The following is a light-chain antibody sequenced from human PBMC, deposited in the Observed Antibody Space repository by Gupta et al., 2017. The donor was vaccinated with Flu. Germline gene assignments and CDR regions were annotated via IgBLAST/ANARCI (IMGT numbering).Light chain of an antibody. CDR1: SSNIGNKY. V-gene: IGLV1-51*01. J-gene: IGLJ3*02. CDR3: GTGDSSVSDWV. Sequence: SSSNIGNKYVSWYQQLPVTAPELLIYDNNKRPSGIPDRFSGSKSGTSATVSITGAQTEDEADYYWGTGDSSVSDWVFGGGTKLTVL. CDR2: DNN.